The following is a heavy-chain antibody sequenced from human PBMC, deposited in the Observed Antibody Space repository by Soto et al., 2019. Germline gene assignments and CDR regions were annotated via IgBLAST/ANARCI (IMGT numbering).Heavy chain of an antibody. Sequence: SGPTLVNPTQTLTLTFTVSGCSLTTSRMTLGWIRQPPGKAPEWLALGYQYSPSLQSRLTITKDTSKNQVVLTMTDMDPVDTATYYCTLGQDTSRGPIYWGQGILVTV. D-gene: IGHD3-22*01. J-gene: IGHJ4*02. CDR1: GCSLTTSRMT. CDR3: TLGQDTSRGPIY. V-gene: IGHV2-5*01. CDR2: GY.